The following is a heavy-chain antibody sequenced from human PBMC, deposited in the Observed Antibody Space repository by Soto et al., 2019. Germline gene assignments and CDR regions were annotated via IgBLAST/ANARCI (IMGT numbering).Heavy chain of an antibody. D-gene: IGHD1-1*01. V-gene: IGHV4-34*01. CDR1: GGSFSGYY. Sequence: SETLSLTCAVYGGSFSGYYWSWIRQPPGKGLEWIGEINHSGSTNYNPSLKSRVTISVDTSKNQFSLKLSSVTAADTAVYYCTRVSGTTTSPFDYWGQGTLVTVSS. J-gene: IGHJ4*02. CDR3: TRVSGTTTSPFDY. CDR2: INHSGST.